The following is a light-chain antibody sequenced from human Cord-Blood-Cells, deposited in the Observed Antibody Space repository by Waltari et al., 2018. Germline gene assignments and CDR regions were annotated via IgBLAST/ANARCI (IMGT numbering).Light chain of an antibody. V-gene: IGKV2-28*01. CDR3: MQALQTPPT. Sequence: DIVMTQSPLSLPVTPGEPASISFRSSQSPLHSNGYNYLDWYLQKPGQSPQLLIYLGSNRASGVPDRFSGSGSGTDFTLKISRVEAEDVGVYYCMQALQTPPTFGQGTKLEIK. J-gene: IGKJ2*01. CDR2: LGS. CDR1: QSPLHSNGYNY.